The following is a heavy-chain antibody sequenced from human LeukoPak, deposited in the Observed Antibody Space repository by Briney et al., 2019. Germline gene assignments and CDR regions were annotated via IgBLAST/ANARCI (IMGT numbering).Heavy chain of an antibody. Sequence: GASVKVSCKASGYTFTSYGISWVRQAPGQGLEWMGWISANNGNTNYAQKLQGRVTMTTDTSTSTAYMELRSLRSDDTAVYYCARDLPTRDYYDSSGYYRYWGQGTLVTVSS. CDR3: ARDLPTRDYYDSSGYYRY. D-gene: IGHD3-22*01. V-gene: IGHV1-18*01. CDR2: ISANNGNT. J-gene: IGHJ4*02. CDR1: GYTFTSYG.